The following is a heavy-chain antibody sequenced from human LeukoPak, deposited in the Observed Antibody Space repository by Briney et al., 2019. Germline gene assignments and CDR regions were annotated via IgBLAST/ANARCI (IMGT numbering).Heavy chain of an antibody. J-gene: IGHJ3*02. V-gene: IGHV4-59*12. D-gene: IGHD3-3*01. CDR1: GGSINSLY. CDR2: IYYSGST. CDR3: ARDITIFGVVMDAFDI. Sequence: SETLSLTCTVAGGSINSLYWSWIRQPPGKGLEWIGYIYYSGSTNYNPSLKSRVTISVDTSKNQFSLKLSSVTAADTAVYYCARDITIFGVVMDAFDIWGQGTMVTVSS.